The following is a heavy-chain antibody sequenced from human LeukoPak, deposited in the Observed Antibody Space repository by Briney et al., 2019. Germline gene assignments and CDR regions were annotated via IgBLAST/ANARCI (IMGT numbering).Heavy chain of an antibody. J-gene: IGHJ3*02. CDR3: AKDQDCSSTSCYLSAAFDI. V-gene: IGHV3-23*01. CDR1: GFTFSSYA. Sequence: RGSLRLSCAASGFTFSSYAMSWVRQAPGKGLEWVSAISGSGGSTYYADSVKGRFTISRDNSKNTLYLQMNSLRAEDTAVYYCAKDQDCSSTSCYLSAAFDIWGQGTMVTVSS. CDR2: ISGSGGST. D-gene: IGHD2-2*01.